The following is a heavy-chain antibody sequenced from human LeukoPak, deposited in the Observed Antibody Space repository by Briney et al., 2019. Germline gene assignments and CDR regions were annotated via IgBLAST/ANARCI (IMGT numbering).Heavy chain of an antibody. CDR3: ARQGQIAAAGDFDY. CDR1: GGSISSYD. Sequence: PSETLSLTCAVSGGSISSYDGSWIRQPPGKGLEWVGYIYYSGSTNYNPSLKSRVTISVDTSKNQFSLKVSSVTAADPAVYYCARQGQIAAAGDFDYWGQGTLVTVSS. J-gene: IGHJ4*02. D-gene: IGHD6-13*01. V-gene: IGHV4-59*08. CDR2: IYYSGST.